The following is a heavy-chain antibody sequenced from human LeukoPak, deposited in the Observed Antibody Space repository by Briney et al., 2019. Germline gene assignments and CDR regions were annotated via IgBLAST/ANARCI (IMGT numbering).Heavy chain of an antibody. J-gene: IGHJ3*02. CDR1: GGSISSYY. Sequence: SETLSLTCTVSGGSISSYYWSWIRQPPGKGLEWIGEINHSGSTNYNPSLKSRVTISVDTSKNQFSLKLSSVTAADTAVYYCARDVAVAGNDAFDIWGQGTMVTVSS. CDR3: ARDVAVAGNDAFDI. CDR2: INHSGST. D-gene: IGHD6-19*01. V-gene: IGHV4-34*01.